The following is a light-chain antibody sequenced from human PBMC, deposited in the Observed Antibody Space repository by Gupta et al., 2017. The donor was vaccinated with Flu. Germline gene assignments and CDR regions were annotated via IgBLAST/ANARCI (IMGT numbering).Light chain of an antibody. CDR2: GNN. CDR3: QSYDSSLSGSV. Sequence: QSVLTQPPSVSGAPGQRLTISCTGSSSDIGAGYDVHWYQQVPGTPPKLLIYGNNNRPSGVPDRFSGPKSGTSASLAITGLQAEDEADYYCQSYDSSLSGSVFGGGTKLTVL. CDR1: SSDIGAGYD. V-gene: IGLV1-40*01. J-gene: IGLJ3*02.